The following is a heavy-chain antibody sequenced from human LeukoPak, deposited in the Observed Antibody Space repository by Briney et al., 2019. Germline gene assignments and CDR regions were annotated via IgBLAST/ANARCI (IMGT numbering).Heavy chain of an antibody. D-gene: IGHD1-26*01. J-gene: IGHJ4*02. CDR1: GDSISSGTLN. V-gene: IGHV4-39*01. CDR3: AGRVGATIWTGMEF. Sequence: PSETLSLTCTVTGDSISSGTLNWGWVRQPPGKGLEWFGSFHYSGNTYHYPSLKSPVTISLDTSKNQFYLNIGPATAADTAVYYCAGRVGATIWTGMEFWGQGILVTVSS. CDR2: FHYSGNT.